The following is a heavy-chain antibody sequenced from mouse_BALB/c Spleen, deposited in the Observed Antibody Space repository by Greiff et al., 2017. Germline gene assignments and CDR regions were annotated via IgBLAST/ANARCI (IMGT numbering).Heavy chain of an antibody. V-gene: IGHV2-6-7*01. CDR3: AREWIYDGYPYAMDY. Sequence: QVQLKESGPGLVAPSQSLSITCTVSGFSLTGYGVNWVRQPPGKGLEWLGMIWGDGSTDYNSAHKSRLSISKDNSKSQVFLKMNSLQTDDTARYYCAREWIYDGYPYAMDYWGQGTSVTVSS. J-gene: IGHJ4*01. CDR2: IWGDGST. D-gene: IGHD2-3*01. CDR1: GFSLTGYG.